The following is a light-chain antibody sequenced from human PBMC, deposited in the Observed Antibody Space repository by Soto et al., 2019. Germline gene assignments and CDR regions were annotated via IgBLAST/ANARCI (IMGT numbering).Light chain of an antibody. CDR2: GNT. CDR3: QSYDSSLSGSV. Sequence: QSALTQPPSVSGAPGQRVTISCTGSSSNIGAGYDVHWYQQLPGTAPKLLIYGNTNRPSGVPDRFSGSKSGTSASLAVTGLQAEDASDYYCQSYDSSLSGSVFGGGTQMTV. V-gene: IGLV1-40*01. CDR1: SSNIGAGYD. J-gene: IGLJ2*01.